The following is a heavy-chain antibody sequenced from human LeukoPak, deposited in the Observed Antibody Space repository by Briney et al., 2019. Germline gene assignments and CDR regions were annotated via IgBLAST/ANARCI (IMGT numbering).Heavy chain of an antibody. J-gene: IGHJ3*02. CDR2: ISSSGSTI. V-gene: IGHV3-11*01. D-gene: IGHD3-10*01. CDR3: ARGEYYYGSGSYYTDAFDI. CDR1: GFTFSDYY. Sequence: GGSLRLSCAASGFTFSDYYMSWIRQAPGKGLEWVSYISSSGSTIYYADSVKGRFTISRDNAKNSLYLQMNSLRAEDTAVYYCARGEYYYGSGSYYTDAFDIWGQGTMATVSS.